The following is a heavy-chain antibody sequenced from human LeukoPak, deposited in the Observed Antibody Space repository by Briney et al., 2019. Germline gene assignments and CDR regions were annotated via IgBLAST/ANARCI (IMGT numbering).Heavy chain of an antibody. Sequence: ASVKVSCKASGYTFTSYAMNWVREAPGQGLEWMGWINTNTGNPTYAQGLTGRFVFSLDTSVSTTYLQISSLKAEDTAVYYCAIWYCSGGRCYSNARTFDYWGQGTRVSVSS. CDR3: AIWYCSGGRCYSNARTFDY. V-gene: IGHV7-4-1*02. CDR2: INTNTGNP. CDR1: GYTFTSYA. D-gene: IGHD2-15*01. J-gene: IGHJ4*02.